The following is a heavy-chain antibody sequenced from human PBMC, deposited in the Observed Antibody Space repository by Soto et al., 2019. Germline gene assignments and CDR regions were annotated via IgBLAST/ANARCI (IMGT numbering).Heavy chain of an antibody. V-gene: IGHV4-31*03. CDR3: ARDRGFGMDL. Sequence: QMQLQESGPGLVRPSQTLSLSCTVSGGPIGSGNYYWNWIRQHPGKGLEWIGNIYNSGSISYNPSLTSRVTISADTSKNQFSVRLSAVTAADTAVYFCARDRGFGMDLWGHGTTVIVSS. J-gene: IGHJ6*02. CDR2: IYNSGSI. CDR1: GGPIGSGNYY.